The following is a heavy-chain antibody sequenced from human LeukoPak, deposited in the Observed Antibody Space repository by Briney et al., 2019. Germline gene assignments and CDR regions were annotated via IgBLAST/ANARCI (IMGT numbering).Heavy chain of an antibody. CDR1: GFTFDDSA. Sequence: GGCLRLSCAASGFTFDDSAMHWVRQAPGKGLEWVAVISYDGSNKYYADSVKGRFTISRDNSKNTLYLQMNSLRAEDTAVYYCASRGMHCSSTSCSSYYYYYYMDVWGKGTTVTVSS. V-gene: IGHV3-30-3*01. J-gene: IGHJ6*03. D-gene: IGHD2-2*01. CDR2: ISYDGSNK. CDR3: ASRGMHCSSTSCSSYYYYYYMDV.